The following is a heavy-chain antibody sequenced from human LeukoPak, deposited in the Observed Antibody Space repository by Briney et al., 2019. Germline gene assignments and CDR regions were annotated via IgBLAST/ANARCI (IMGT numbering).Heavy chain of an antibody. J-gene: IGHJ6*02. CDR2: ISYDGSNK. Sequence: PGGSLRLSCAASGFTFSSYGMHWVRQAPGKGLERVAVISYDGSNKYYADSVKGRFTISRDNSKNTLYLQMNSLRAEDTAVYYCARPHLRFLEWPIPYYYYYGMDVWGQGTTVTVSS. CDR3: ARPHLRFLEWPIPYYYYYGMDV. D-gene: IGHD3-3*01. V-gene: IGHV3-30*03. CDR1: GFTFSSYG.